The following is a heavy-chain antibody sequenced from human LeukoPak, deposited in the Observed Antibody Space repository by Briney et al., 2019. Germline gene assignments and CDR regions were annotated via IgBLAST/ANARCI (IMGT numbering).Heavy chain of an antibody. D-gene: IGHD3-22*01. CDR3: AKDGYYYDSSGFFCRY. V-gene: IGHV3-30*18. J-gene: IGHJ4*02. CDR1: GFTLSSYG. Sequence: GGSLRLSCAASGFTLSSYGMHWVRQAPGKGLEWVAVISYDGSNKYYADSVKGRFTISRDNSKNTLYLQMNSLRAEDTAVYYCAKDGYYYDSSGFFCRYWGQGTLVTVSS. CDR2: ISYDGSNK.